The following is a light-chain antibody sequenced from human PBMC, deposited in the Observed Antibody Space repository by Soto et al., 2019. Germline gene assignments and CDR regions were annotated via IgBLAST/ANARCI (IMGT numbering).Light chain of an antibody. J-gene: IGKJ4*01. Sequence: EIVMTQSPATLSVSQGERATLSCRASESVSSNLAWYQQKPGQAPRLLIYRASAMSTGITGRFGGSGSGTEFTLTNSSLQAEDFAVYYCQHYNNWPLSFGGGTKVEIK. CDR1: ESVSSN. CDR2: RAS. CDR3: QHYNNWPLS. V-gene: IGKV3-15*01.